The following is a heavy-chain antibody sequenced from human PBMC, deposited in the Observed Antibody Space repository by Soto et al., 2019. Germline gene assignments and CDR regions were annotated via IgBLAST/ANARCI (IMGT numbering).Heavy chain of an antibody. J-gene: IGHJ4*02. V-gene: IGHV1-24*01. CDR3: ATSPPRSSYDFWSGYWDY. D-gene: IGHD3-3*01. Sequence: ASVKVSCKVSGYTLTELSMHWVRQAPGKGLEWMGGFDPEDGETIYAQKFQGRVTMTEDTSTDTAYMELSSLRSEDTAVYYCATSPPRSSYDFWSGYWDYWGQGTLVTVSS. CDR2: FDPEDGET. CDR1: GYTLTELS.